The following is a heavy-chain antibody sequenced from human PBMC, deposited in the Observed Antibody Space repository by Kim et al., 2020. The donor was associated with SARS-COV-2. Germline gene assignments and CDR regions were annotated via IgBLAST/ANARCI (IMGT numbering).Heavy chain of an antibody. Sequence: GGSLRLSCAASGFTFSSHSMTWVRQAPGKGLEWVSSITSSGGYISYADSLKGRFTISRDNAKNSLYLQMISLRVEDTAVYYCVRTRFVLEAVDFWGQGTLGTVSS. D-gene: IGHD2-15*01. V-gene: IGHV3-21*06. CDR1: GFTFSSHS. CDR2: ITSSGGYI. J-gene: IGHJ4*02. CDR3: VRTRFVLEAVDF.